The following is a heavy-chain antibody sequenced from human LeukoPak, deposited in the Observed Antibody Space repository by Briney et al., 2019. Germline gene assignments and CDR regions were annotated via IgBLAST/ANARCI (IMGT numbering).Heavy chain of an antibody. CDR2: IYTSGST. V-gene: IGHV4-4*07. CDR3: ARHSSDYYRPFDY. CDR1: GGSISSYY. D-gene: IGHD6-19*01. J-gene: IGHJ4*02. Sequence: NSSETLSLTCTVSGGSISSYYWSWTRQPAGKGLEWIGRIYTSGSTSYNPSLKSRVTMSVDTSKNQFSLKLSSVTAADTAVYYCARHSSDYYRPFDYWGQGTLVTVSS.